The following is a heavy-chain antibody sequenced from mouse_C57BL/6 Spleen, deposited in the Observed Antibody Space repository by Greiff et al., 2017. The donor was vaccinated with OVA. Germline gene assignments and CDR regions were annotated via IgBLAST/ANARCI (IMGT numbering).Heavy chain of an antibody. CDR3: ARAPSYYGSRGDWYFDV. D-gene: IGHD1-1*01. Sequence: QVQLQQPGAELVKPGASVKMSCKASGYTFTSYWITWVKQRPGQGLEWIGDIYPGSGSTNYNEKLKGKATLTVDKSSSTAYMQLSSLTSEDSAVYYCARAPSYYGSRGDWYFDVWGTGTTVTVSS. CDR1: GYTFTSYW. V-gene: IGHV1-55*01. CDR2: IYPGSGST. J-gene: IGHJ1*03.